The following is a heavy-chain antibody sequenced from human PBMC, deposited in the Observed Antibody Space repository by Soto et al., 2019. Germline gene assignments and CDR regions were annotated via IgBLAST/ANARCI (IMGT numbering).Heavy chain of an antibody. J-gene: IGHJ4*02. CDR1: GFTFNRHT. D-gene: IGHD3-3*01. CDR2: IGGGGVDT. V-gene: IGHV3-64D*06. Sequence: PGGSLRLSCSASGFTFNRHTMHWVRQAPGMGLEYVSSIGGGGVDTYYADSVKGRFTISRDNSKNTVYLQMDSLTPEDTAVYHCLKDLKGYYTFDYWGQGAPVTVSS. CDR3: LKDLKGYYTFDY.